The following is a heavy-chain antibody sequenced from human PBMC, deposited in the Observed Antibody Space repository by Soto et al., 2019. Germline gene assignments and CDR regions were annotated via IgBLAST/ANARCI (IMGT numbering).Heavy chain of an antibody. CDR1: GYTFTSYG. Sequence: QVQLVQSGAEVKKPGASVKVSCKASGYTFTSYGISWVRQAPGQGLEWMGWISAYNGNTNYAQKLQGRLTLTPDTSPIPACKGLSRVHSDLAGRNYCGRVEGSTGNDGGSGFEPWGQGTLVTVSS. V-gene: IGHV1-18*01. D-gene: IGHD1-1*01. CDR2: ISAYNGNT. J-gene: IGHJ5*02. CDR3: GRVEGSTGNDGGSGFEP.